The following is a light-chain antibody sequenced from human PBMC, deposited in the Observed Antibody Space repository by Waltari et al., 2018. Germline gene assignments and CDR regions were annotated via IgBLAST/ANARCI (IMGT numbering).Light chain of an antibody. CDR3: QQLNSYPPT. CDR2: AAS. V-gene: IGKV1-9*01. J-gene: IGKJ3*01. Sequence: DIQCTQSPSFLSASIRDRVTITCRASQGISSYLAWYQQKPGKAPKLLIFAASTLQSGVPSRFSGSGSGTEFTLTISSLQPEDFATYYCQQLNSYPPTFGPGTKVDIK. CDR1: QGISSY.